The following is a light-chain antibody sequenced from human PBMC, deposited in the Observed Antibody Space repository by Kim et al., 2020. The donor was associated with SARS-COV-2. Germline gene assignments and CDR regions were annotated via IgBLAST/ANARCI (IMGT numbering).Light chain of an antibody. CDR2: RSK. CDR3: AAWDDNLRV. Sequence: TPGQGVTISCSGSMSNIGSNHVYWYQQVPGTAPKLLSYRSKHRPSGVPDRFSGSKSGTSASLVISGLRSEDEADYYCAAWDDNLRVFGGGTQLTVL. CDR1: MSNIGSNH. V-gene: IGLV1-47*01. J-gene: IGLJ3*02.